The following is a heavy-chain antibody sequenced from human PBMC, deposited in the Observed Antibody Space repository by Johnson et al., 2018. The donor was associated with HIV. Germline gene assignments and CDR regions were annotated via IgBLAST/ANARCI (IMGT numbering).Heavy chain of an antibody. CDR2: ISYDGNNN. CDR3: AKDRSRLHDAFDI. J-gene: IGHJ3*02. Sequence: QEQLVESGGGVVQPGRSLRLSCAASGFTFSNYGMHWVRQAPGKGLEWVAVISYDGNNNYYTDSVKGRFTISRDNSKNTLYLQMNTLGPEDTAVYYCAKDRSRLHDAFDIWGQGTMVTVSS. V-gene: IGHV3-30*18. D-gene: IGHD5-24*01. CDR1: GFTFSNYG.